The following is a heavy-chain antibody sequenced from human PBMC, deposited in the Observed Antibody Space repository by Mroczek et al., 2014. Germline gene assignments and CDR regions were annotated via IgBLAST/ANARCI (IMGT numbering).Heavy chain of an antibody. CDR3: ARLAPDSSGYYYTTYYFDY. Sequence: QVQLQQWGAGLLKPSETLSLTCAVYGGSFSGYYWSWIRQPPGKGLEWIGEINHSGSTNYNPSLKSRVTISVDTSKNQFSLKLSSVTAADTAVYYCARLAPDSSGYYYTTYYFDYWGQGTLVTVSS. CDR1: GGSFSGYY. CDR2: INHSGST. D-gene: IGHD3-22*01. V-gene: IGHV4-34*01. J-gene: IGHJ4*02.